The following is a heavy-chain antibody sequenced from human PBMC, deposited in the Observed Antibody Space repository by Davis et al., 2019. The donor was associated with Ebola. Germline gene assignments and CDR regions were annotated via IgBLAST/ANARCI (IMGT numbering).Heavy chain of an antibody. D-gene: IGHD1-26*01. CDR3: AKQRGVGAIDYDY. CDR1: GFTFGDYA. V-gene: IGHV3-23*01. CDR2: ISSGGGAP. Sequence: GESLKISCTASGFTFGDYAMSWFRQAPGKGLEWVSDISSGGGAPYYADSVKGRFTTFRDNPKNTLYLQMNSLRADDTAVYYCAKQRGVGAIDYDYWGRGTVVTVSS. J-gene: IGHJ4*02.